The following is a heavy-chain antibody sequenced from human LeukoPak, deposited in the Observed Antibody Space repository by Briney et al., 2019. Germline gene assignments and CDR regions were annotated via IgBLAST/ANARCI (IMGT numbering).Heavy chain of an antibody. J-gene: IGHJ6*02. CDR3: ASGYYDFWSGYYLRAYYYYGMDV. CDR2: MNPNSGNT. D-gene: IGHD3-3*01. CDR1: GYTFTGYY. V-gene: IGHV1-8*02. Sequence: ASVKVSCKASGYTFTGYYMHWVRQAPGQGLEWMGWMNPNSGNTGYAQKFQGRVTMTRNTSISTAYMELSSLRSEDTAVYYCASGYYDFWSGYYLRAYYYYGMDVWGQGTTVTVSS.